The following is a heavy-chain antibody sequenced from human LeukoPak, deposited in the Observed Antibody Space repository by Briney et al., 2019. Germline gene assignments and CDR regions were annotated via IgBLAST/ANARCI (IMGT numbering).Heavy chain of an antibody. CDR1: GFTFSGSA. J-gene: IGHJ2*01. V-gene: IGHV3-73*01. D-gene: IGHD2-2*01. Sequence: GGSLRLSCAASGFTFSGSAMHWVRQASGKGLEWVGRIRSKANSYATAYAASVKGRFTISRDDSKNTAYLQMNSLKTEDTAVYYCTSIVVVPAANGGRYFDLWGRGTLVTVSS. CDR2: IRSKANSYAT. CDR3: TSIVVVPAANGGRYFDL.